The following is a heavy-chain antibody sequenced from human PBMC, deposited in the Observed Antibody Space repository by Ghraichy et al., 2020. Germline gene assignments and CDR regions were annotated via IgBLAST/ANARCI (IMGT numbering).Heavy chain of an antibody. V-gene: IGHV3-66*01. J-gene: IGHJ6*02. D-gene: IGHD3-3*01. CDR3: AIDNPVFRSNTVLFYYYYGMDG. CDR1: GFTVSSSY. CDR2: THSSGAT. Sequence: GESLNISCAASGFTVSSSYMRWVRQAPGKGLEWVSVTHSSGATYYADSVKGRFTISRDNSKNTLYLQMNSLRAEDTAVYYCAIDNPVFRSNTVLFYYYYGMDGWGEGTTVTVSS.